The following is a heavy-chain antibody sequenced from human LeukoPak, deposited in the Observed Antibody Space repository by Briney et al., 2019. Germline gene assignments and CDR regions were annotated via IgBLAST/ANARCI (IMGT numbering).Heavy chain of an antibody. Sequence: KSGGSLRLXCAASGFTFSSYSMKWVRRAPGKGLEWVSSISSSSSYIYYADSVKGRFTISRDSAKNSLYLQMNSLRAEDTAVYYCARDAKYSSSWAYNWFDPWGQGTLVTVSS. CDR1: GFTFSSYS. CDR3: ARDAKYSSSWAYNWFDP. V-gene: IGHV3-21*01. D-gene: IGHD6-13*01. J-gene: IGHJ5*02. CDR2: ISSSSSYI.